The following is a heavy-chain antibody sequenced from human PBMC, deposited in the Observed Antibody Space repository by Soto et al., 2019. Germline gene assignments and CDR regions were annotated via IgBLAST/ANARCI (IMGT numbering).Heavy chain of an antibody. J-gene: IGHJ6*02. Sequence: SETLSLTCAVSGGSISSSNCWSWVRQPPGKGLEWIGEIYHSGSTNYNPSLESRVTISVDKSKNQFSLKLSSVTAADTAVYYCARVSGSYYYGMDVWGQGTTVTVSS. D-gene: IGHD1-26*01. CDR1: GGSISSSNC. CDR3: ARVSGSYYYGMDV. CDR2: IYHSGST. V-gene: IGHV4-4*02.